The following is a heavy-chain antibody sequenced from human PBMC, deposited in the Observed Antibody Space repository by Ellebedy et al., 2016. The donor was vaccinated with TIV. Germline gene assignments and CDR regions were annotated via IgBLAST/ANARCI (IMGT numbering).Heavy chain of an antibody. CDR3: ARGREGYSYFDY. CDR1: GFTFSSYA. J-gene: IGHJ4*02. V-gene: IGHV3-23*01. D-gene: IGHD5-24*01. Sequence: GESLKISXAASGFTFSSYAMSWVRQAPGKGLEWVSAISGSGGSTYYADSVKGRFTISRDNSKNTLYLQMNSLRAEDTAVYYCARGREGYSYFDYWGQGILVTVSS. CDR2: ISGSGGST.